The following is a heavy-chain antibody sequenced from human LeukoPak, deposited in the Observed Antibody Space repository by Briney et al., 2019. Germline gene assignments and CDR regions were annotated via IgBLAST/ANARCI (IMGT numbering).Heavy chain of an antibody. CDR2: INRNGGST. J-gene: IGHJ4*02. Sequence: GGSLRLSCEGSGFTFDDHGMSWVRHPPGKGLEWVSGINRNGGSTDYADSVKGRFTISRDNAKNSHFLQMSSLRVDDTALYYCARGFRNGPFDCWGQGTLVTVSS. CDR3: ARGFRNGPFDC. D-gene: IGHD2-8*01. V-gene: IGHV3-20*04. CDR1: GFTFDDHG.